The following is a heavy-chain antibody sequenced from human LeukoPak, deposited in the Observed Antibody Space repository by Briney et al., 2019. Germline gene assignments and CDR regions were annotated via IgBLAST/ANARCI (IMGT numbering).Heavy chain of an antibody. CDR1: ELTVSSNC. CDR3: AKEPKEWELPDY. Sequence: GGPLRLSCAASELTVSSNCMTWVRQAPGKGLEWVAFIRFDGSNKYYRDSVKGRFTISRDNSKNTLYLQLDYLRTEDTAVYYCAKEPKEWELPDYWGQGTLVTVSS. J-gene: IGHJ4*02. CDR2: IRFDGSNK. V-gene: IGHV3-30*02. D-gene: IGHD1-26*01.